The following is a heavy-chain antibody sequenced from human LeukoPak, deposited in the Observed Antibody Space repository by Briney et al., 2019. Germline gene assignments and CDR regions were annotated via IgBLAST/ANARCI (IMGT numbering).Heavy chain of an antibody. CDR1: GFTFSHYA. CDR2: ISYDEIKK. CDR3: ARVGGSGWYGYVDY. D-gene: IGHD6-19*01. Sequence: GGSLRLSCAASGFTFSHYAITWVRQAPGKGLEWLAVISYDEIKKYYADSVKGRFIGSRDNSNNTVYLEMNSLRGEDTAVYYCARVGGSGWYGYVDYWGQGTLVTVSS. J-gene: IGHJ4*02. V-gene: IGHV3-30*04.